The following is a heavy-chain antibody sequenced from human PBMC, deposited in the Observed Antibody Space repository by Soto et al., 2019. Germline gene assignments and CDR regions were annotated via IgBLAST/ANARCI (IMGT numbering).Heavy chain of an antibody. D-gene: IGHD1-20*01. V-gene: IGHV3-11*01. CDR1: GFTFSDYY. CDR2: ISSSGSTI. J-gene: IGHJ6*02. Sequence: QVQLVESGGGLVKPGGSLRLSCAASGFTFSDYYMSWIRQAPGKGLEWVSYISSSGSTIYYADSVKGRFTISRDNAKNSPYLQMNCLRAEDTAVYYCAREPLTGTTYYYYYGMDVWGQGTTVTVSS. CDR3: AREPLTGTTYYYYYGMDV.